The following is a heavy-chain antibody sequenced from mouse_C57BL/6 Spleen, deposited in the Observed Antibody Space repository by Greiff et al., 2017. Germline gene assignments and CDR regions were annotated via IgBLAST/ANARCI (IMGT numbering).Heavy chain of an antibody. CDR3: ARGKAYYRNPAWFAY. V-gene: IGHV1-26*01. J-gene: IGHJ3*01. D-gene: IGHD2-5*01. Sequence: VQLQQSGPELVKPGASVKISCKASGYTFTDYYMNWVKQSHGKSLEWIGDINPNNGGTSYNQKFKGKATLPVDKSSSTAYMELRSLTSEDSAVYYCARGKAYYRNPAWFAYWGQGTLVTVSA. CDR1: GYTFTDYY. CDR2: INPNNGGT.